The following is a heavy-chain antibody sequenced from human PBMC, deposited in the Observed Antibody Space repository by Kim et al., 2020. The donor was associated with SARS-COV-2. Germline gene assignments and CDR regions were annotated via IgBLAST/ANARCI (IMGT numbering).Heavy chain of an antibody. CDR1: GGSFSGYY. Sequence: SETLSLTCAVYGGSFSGYYWSWIRQPPGKGLEWIGEINHSGSTNYNPSLKSRVTISVDTSKKKDSLKLSSVTAADTAVYYCARKRSGLVGAISYWYFDLWGRGTLVTVSS. J-gene: IGHJ2*01. V-gene: IGHV4-34*01. CDR2: INHSGST. D-gene: IGHD1-26*01. CDR3: ARKRSGLVGAISYWYFDL.